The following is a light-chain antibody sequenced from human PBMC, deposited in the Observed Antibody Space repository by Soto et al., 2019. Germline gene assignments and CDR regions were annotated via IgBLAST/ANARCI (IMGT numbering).Light chain of an antibody. CDR3: QQYNKWPLFT. V-gene: IGKV3-15*01. Sequence: ETVMTQSPATLSVSPGERATLSCRASLSVGSNLAWYQQRPGQAPRLLIYGASTRATGIPVRFSGSGSGTEFTLPISSLQSEDFGFYYCQQYNKWPLFTFGPGTRVDMK. CDR2: GAS. J-gene: IGKJ3*01. CDR1: LSVGSN.